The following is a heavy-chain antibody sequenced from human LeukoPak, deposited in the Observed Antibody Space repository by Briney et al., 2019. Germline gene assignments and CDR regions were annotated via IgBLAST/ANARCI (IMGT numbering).Heavy chain of an antibody. Sequence: GGSLRLSCAASGFTFSSYWMSWVRQAPGKGLEWVANIKQDGSEKYYVDSVKGRFTISRDNAKNSLYLQMNSLRAEDTAVYYCAGVLGSGYDTYYFDYWGQGTLVTVSS. D-gene: IGHD5-12*01. CDR2: IKQDGSEK. CDR1: GFTFSSYW. V-gene: IGHV3-7*01. CDR3: AGVLGSGYDTYYFDY. J-gene: IGHJ4*02.